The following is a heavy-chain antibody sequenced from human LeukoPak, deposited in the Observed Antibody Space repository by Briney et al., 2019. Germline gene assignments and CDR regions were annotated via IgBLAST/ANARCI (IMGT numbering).Heavy chain of an antibody. Sequence: PGGSLRLSCAASGFTFDDYAMHWVRQAPGKGLEWVSGISWNRGSIGYADSVKGRFTISRDNAKNSLYLQMNSLRAEDTALYYCAKDSEWELLYYFDYWGQGTLVTVSS. CDR3: AKDSEWELLYYFDY. V-gene: IGHV3-9*01. CDR1: GFTFDDYA. CDR2: ISWNRGSI. D-gene: IGHD1-26*01. J-gene: IGHJ4*02.